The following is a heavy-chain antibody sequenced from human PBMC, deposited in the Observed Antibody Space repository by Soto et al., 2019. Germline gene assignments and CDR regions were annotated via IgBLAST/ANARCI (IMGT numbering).Heavy chain of an antibody. CDR1: GGTFSSYA. CDR2: IIPIFGTA. Sequence: SVKVSCKASGGTFSSYAISWVRQAPGQGLEWMGGIIPIFGTANYAQKFQGRVTITADKSTSTAYMELSSLRSEDTAVYYCARDLSSTSCYSCYYGMDVWGQGTTVTVSS. V-gene: IGHV1-69*06. D-gene: IGHD2-2*01. CDR3: ARDLSSTSCYSCYYGMDV. J-gene: IGHJ6*02.